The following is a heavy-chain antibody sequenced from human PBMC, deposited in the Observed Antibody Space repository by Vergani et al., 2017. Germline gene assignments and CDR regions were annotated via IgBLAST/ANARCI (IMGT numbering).Heavy chain of an antibody. CDR1: GGSFNDYW. CDR3: AREGYCTNGVCFTLFDV. V-gene: IGHV4-34*01. Sequence: QAQLQQWGAGLLTPSETLSLTCAIYGGSFNDYWWTWIRQPPGKGLEWIGEIRHDGITHYSPSLKSRVTISIDTSTHQFSLNLRSVTAADTAVYYCAREGYCTNGVCFTLFDVWGQGALVTVSS. D-gene: IGHD2-8*01. CDR2: IRHDGIT. J-gene: IGHJ4*02.